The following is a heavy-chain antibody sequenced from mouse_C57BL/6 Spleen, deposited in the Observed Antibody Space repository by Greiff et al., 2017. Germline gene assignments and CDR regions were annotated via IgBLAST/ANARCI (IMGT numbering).Heavy chain of an antibody. Sequence: VQLHQPGAELVKPGASVKLSCKASGYTFTSYWMHWVKQRPGQGLEWIGMIHPNSGSTNYNEKFKSKATLTVDKSSSTAYMQLSSLTSEDSAVYYCARKRGLDYDFAYWGQGTLVTVSA. D-gene: IGHD2-4*01. CDR3: ARKRGLDYDFAY. CDR2: IHPNSGST. J-gene: IGHJ3*01. CDR1: GYTFTSYW. V-gene: IGHV1-64*01.